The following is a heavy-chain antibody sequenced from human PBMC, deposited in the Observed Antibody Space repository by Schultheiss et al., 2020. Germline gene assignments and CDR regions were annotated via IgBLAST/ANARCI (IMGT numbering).Heavy chain of an antibody. J-gene: IGHJ6*02. CDR1: GGSISSGSYY. CDR2: INHSGST. CDR3: ARGIAVAGKRYGMDV. Sequence: SETLSLTCTVSGGSISSGSYYWSWIRQPPGKGLEWIGEINHSGSTNYNPSLKSRVTMSLDTSKNQFSLKLNSVTAADTAVYYCARGIAVAGKRYGMDVWGQGTTVTVSS. V-gene: IGHV4-39*07. D-gene: IGHD6-19*01.